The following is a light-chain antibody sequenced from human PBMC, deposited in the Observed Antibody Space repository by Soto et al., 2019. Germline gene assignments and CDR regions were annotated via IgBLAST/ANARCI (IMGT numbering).Light chain of an antibody. CDR1: QSISSY. CDR3: QQSYSTPFT. V-gene: IGKV1-39*01. Sequence: DIQMTQSPSSLSASVGDRVTITCRASQSISSYLNWYQQKPGKAPKLLIYAASSLQSGVPSRFSGSGSGTDFSLTICCLQPEDFATYYCQQSYSTPFTFGPGT. J-gene: IGKJ3*01. CDR2: AAS.